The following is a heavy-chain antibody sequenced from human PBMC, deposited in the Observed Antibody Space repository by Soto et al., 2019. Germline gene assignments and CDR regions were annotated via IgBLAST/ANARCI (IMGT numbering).Heavy chain of an antibody. V-gene: IGHV4-39*01. CDR3: ARGYGRNFDY. D-gene: IGHD5-18*01. CDR1: GCSISSGPYS. CDR2: FHYSEST. Sequence: SETLSLTCTVSGCSISSGPYSWGWIRQPPGEGLEWIGTFHYSESTHYNPSLESRITISVDTSKNQFSLKVSSVTVADTALYYCARGYGRNFDYWGQGTLVTVSS. J-gene: IGHJ4*02.